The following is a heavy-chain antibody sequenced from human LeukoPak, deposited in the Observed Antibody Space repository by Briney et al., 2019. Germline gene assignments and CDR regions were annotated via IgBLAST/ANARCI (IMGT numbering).Heavy chain of an antibody. CDR3: ASALYGSGTYEGY. Sequence: GGSLRLSCAASGFTFSSYSMNWVRQAPGKGLEWVSSISSNSSYIYYADSVKGRFTISRDNAKNSLYLQMNSLRAEDTAVYYCASALYGSGTYEGYWGQGTLVTVSS. J-gene: IGHJ4*02. D-gene: IGHD3-10*01. CDR1: GFTFSSYS. CDR2: ISSNSSYI. V-gene: IGHV3-21*01.